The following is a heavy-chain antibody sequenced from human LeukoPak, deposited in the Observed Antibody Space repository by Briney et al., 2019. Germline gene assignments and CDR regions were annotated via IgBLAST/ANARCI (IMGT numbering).Heavy chain of an antibody. J-gene: IGHJ4*02. CDR2: IYHSGST. CDR1: GYSISSGYY. CDR3: ARGLSGSYYVHDY. Sequence: SETLSLTCTVSGYSISSGYYWGWIRPPPGKGLEWIGSIYHSGSTYYNPSLKSRVTISVDTSKNQFSLKLSSVTAADTAVYYCARGLSGSYYVHDYWGQGTLVTVSS. D-gene: IGHD1-26*01. V-gene: IGHV4-38-2*02.